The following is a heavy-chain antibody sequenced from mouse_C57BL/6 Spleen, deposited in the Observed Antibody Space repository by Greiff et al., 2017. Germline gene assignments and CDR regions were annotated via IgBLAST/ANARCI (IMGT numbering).Heavy chain of an antibody. Sequence: EVKLVESGGGLVKPGGSLKLSCAASGFTFSDYGMHWVSQAPEKGLEWVAYISSGSSTIYYADTVKGRFTISRDNAKGTLFLQMTSLKSEDTAMYYCARRGNNVDYYAMDYWGQGTSVTVSS. V-gene: IGHV5-17*01. CDR3: ARRGNNVDYYAMDY. D-gene: IGHD2-1*01. CDR1: GFTFSDYG. CDR2: ISSGSSTI. J-gene: IGHJ4*01.